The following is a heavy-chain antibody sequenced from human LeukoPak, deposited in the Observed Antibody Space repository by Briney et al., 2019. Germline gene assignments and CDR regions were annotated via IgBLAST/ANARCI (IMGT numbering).Heavy chain of an antibody. CDR3: ATLGAGPTYYDFWSGYSSFYFDY. D-gene: IGHD3-3*01. Sequence: SGTLSLTCTVSGDSINSLDLWSWVRQPPGQGLEWIGEMYLSGTTHSNPSVKSRVTISIDTSKNHFSLKLSSVTAADTAVYYCATLGAGPTYYDFWSGYSSFYFDYWGQGTLVTVSS. CDR1: GDSINSLDL. J-gene: IGHJ4*02. V-gene: IGHV4-4*02. CDR2: MYLSGTT.